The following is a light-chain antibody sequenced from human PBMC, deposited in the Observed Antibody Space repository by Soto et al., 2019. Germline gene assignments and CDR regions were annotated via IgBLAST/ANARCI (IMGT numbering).Light chain of an antibody. CDR1: RGIDDR. CDR3: QQYYSHPLT. Sequence: EIPQSPSSLSASVGDRVTITCRASRGIDDRLAWYQQKPEKAPRSLIYFASNLQDWVPSRFSGSGPGTEYTLTISNLQPEDFATYYCQQYYSHPLTSGQRTRLEIK. V-gene: IGKV1D-16*01. J-gene: IGKJ5*01. CDR2: FAS.